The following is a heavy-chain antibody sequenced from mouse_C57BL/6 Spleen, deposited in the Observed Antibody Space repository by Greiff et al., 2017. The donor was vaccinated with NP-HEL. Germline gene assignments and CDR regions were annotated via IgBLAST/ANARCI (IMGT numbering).Heavy chain of an antibody. V-gene: IGHV1-20*01. CDR1: GYSFTGYF. D-gene: IGHD1-1*01. CDR2: INPYNGDT. J-gene: IGHJ3*01. Sequence: VHVKQSGPELVKPGDSVKISCKASGYSFTGYFMNWVMQSHGKSLEWIGRINPYNGDTFYNQKFKGKATLTVDKSSSTAHMELRSLTSEDSAVYYCASDYYGSSPWFAYWGQGTLVTVSA. CDR3: ASDYYGSSPWFAY.